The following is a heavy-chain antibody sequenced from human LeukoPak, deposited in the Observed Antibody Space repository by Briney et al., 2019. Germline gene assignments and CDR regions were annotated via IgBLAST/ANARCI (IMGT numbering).Heavy chain of an antibody. CDR3: ARDLGRDGYNYLDY. V-gene: IGHV3-53*01. CDR1: GFTVSSNY. Sequence: PGGSLRLSCAASGFTVSSNYMSWVRQAPGKGLEWVSVIYSGGSTYYADSVKGRFTISRDNSKNTLYLQMNSLRAEDTAVYYCARDLGRDGYNYLDYWGQGTLVTVSS. D-gene: IGHD5-24*01. CDR2: IYSGGST. J-gene: IGHJ4*02.